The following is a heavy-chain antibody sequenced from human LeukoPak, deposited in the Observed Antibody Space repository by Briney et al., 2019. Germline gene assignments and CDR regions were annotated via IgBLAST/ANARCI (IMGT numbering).Heavy chain of an antibody. Sequence: SETLSLTCTVYGGSFSGYYWSWIRQPPGKGLEWIGDIYNSRSTNHNPSLKSRVTISVDTSKNHFSLRLSSVTAADTAVYYCARGTSSGYFHWGQGTLVTVSS. V-gene: IGHV4-34*01. J-gene: IGHJ4*02. CDR1: GGSFSGYY. D-gene: IGHD3-22*01. CDR2: IYNSRST. CDR3: ARGTSSGYFH.